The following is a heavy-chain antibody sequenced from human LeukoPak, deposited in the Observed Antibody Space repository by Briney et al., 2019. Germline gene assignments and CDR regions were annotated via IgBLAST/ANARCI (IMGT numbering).Heavy chain of an antibody. J-gene: IGHJ4*02. CDR1: GYVFNLFG. CDR2: ISGYNGDT. CDR3: ARDRDLIGVTTTRLDY. D-gene: IGHD6-19*01. Sequence: ASVKVSCKASGYVFNLFGFSWVRQAPGQGLEWMGWISGYNGDTEYAQKIQGRVTLTTDSSASTAYMELRTLRSDDTAIYYCARDRDLIGVTTTRLDYWGQGTLVTVSS. V-gene: IGHV1-18*04.